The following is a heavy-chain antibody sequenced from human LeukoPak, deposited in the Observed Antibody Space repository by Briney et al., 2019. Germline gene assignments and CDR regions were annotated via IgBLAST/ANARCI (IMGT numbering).Heavy chain of an antibody. J-gene: IGHJ4*02. V-gene: IGHV1-18*01. D-gene: IGHD6-6*01. CDR2: ISAYNGNT. CDR1: GYTFISYG. CDR3: ARGAPEYSSSSADY. Sequence: ASVKVSCKASGYTFISYGFSWVRQAPGQGLEWMGWISAYNGNTNYAQKLQGRVTMTTDTSTSTAYMELRSLRSDDAAVYYCARGAPEYSSSSADYWGLGTLVTVSS.